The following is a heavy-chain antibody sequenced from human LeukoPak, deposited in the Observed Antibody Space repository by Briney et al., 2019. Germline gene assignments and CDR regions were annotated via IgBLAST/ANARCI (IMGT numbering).Heavy chain of an antibody. CDR3: ARAPTVTGSYYYYYMDV. J-gene: IGHJ6*03. CDR1: GFTVSSNY. Sequence: GGSLRLSCAASGFTVSSNYMSWVRQALGKGLEWVSVIYSGGSTYYADSVKGRFTISRDNSKNTLYLQMNSLRAEDTAVYYCARAPTVTGSYYYYYMDVWGKGTTVTVSS. D-gene: IGHD4-11*01. CDR2: IYSGGST. V-gene: IGHV3-53*01.